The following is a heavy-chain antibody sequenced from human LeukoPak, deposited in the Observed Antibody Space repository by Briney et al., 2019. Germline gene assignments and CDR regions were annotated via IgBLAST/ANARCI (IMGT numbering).Heavy chain of an antibody. D-gene: IGHD4-23*01. CDR2: MTPNSGNT. J-gene: IGHJ4*02. CDR3: ATELRWKDH. CDR1: GYTFTNYG. Sequence: ASVKVSCKASGYTFTNYGINWVRQAPRQGLEWMGYMTPNSGNTGYAQKFQGRVTMTRDTSISTAYMELSSLTSEDTAVYYCATELRWKDHWGQGTLVTVYS. V-gene: IGHV1-8*01.